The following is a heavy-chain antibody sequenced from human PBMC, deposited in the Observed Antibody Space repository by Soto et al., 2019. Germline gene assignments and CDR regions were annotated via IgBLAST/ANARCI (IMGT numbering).Heavy chain of an antibody. Sequence: QVQLVQSGAEVKKPGSSVKVSCKASGGTFSSYAISWVRQAPGQGLEWMGGIIPIFGTANYAQKFQGRVTITAYESRSTAYMELSSLRSEDTAVYYCARESRYCSGGSCYSLPGIDYWGQGTLVTVSS. CDR2: IIPIFGTA. J-gene: IGHJ4*02. CDR3: ARESRYCSGGSCYSLPGIDY. V-gene: IGHV1-69*12. D-gene: IGHD2-15*01. CDR1: GGTFSSYA.